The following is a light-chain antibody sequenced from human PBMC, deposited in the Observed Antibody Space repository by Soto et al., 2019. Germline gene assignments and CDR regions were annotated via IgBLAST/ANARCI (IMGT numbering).Light chain of an antibody. CDR1: GSDIGRYDY. V-gene: IGLV2-14*01. CDR2: GVS. J-gene: IGLJ3*02. Sequence: QSALTQPASVSGSPGQSITISCTGTGSDIGRYDYVSWYQQHPGKVPKLIIYGVSNRPSGVSSRFSGSKSYNTASLTISGLQAEDEADYYCSSYTRTTARVFGGGTKLTVL. CDR3: SSYTRTTARV.